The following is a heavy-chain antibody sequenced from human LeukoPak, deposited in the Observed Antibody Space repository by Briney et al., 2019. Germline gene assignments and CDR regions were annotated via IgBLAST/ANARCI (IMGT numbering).Heavy chain of an antibody. J-gene: IGHJ3*02. CDR2: INPNSGGT. V-gene: IGHV1-2*02. CDR1: GYTFTGYY. D-gene: IGHD4-17*01. Sequence: GASVKVSCKASGYTFTGYYMHWVRQAPGQGLEWMGWINPNSGGTNYAQKFQGRVTITRDTSISTAYMELSRLRSDDTAVYYCAGPHGDYVWVAFDIWGQGTMVTVSS. CDR3: AGPHGDYVWVAFDI.